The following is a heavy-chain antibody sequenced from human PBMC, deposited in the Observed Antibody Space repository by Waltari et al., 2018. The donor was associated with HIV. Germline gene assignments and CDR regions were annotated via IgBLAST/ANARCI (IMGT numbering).Heavy chain of an antibody. J-gene: IGHJ4*02. CDR3: ARRLWSSGWGYYFDY. CDR2: IYYSGST. V-gene: IGHV4-39*01. D-gene: IGHD6-19*01. Sequence: QLQLQESGPGLVKPSETLSLTCTVSGGSISSSSYYWGWIRQPPGKGLEWIGSIYYSGSTYCNPSLKSRVTISVDTSKNQFSLKLSSVTAADTAVYYCARRLWSSGWGYYFDYWGQGTLVTVSS. CDR1: GGSISSSSYY.